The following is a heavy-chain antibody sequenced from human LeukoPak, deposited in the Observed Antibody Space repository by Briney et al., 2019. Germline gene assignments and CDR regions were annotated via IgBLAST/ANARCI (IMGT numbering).Heavy chain of an antibody. J-gene: IGHJ5*02. CDR1: GFTFSSYW. Sequence: GGSLRLSCAASGFTFSSYWMSWVRQAPGKGLEWVANIKQDGSEKYYVDSVKGRFTISRDNAKNSLYLQMNSLRAEDTAVYYCAIDKVGGVVAASPFDPWGQGTLVTVSS. V-gene: IGHV3-7*01. CDR3: AIDKVGGVVAASPFDP. CDR2: IKQDGSEK. D-gene: IGHD2-15*01.